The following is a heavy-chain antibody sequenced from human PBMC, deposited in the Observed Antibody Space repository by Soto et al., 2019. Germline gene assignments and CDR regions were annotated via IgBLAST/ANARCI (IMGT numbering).Heavy chain of an antibody. Sequence: QVQLVQSGAEVKKPGASVKVSCKASGYTFTSYGISWVRQAPGQGLEWMGWISAYNGNTNYAQKLQGRVTMTTDTSTSTAYRELRSVRSDDTAVYYCARDRSYYYDSSGYPSYWGQGTLVTVSS. CDR3: ARDRSYYYDSSGYPSY. J-gene: IGHJ4*02. V-gene: IGHV1-18*01. CDR2: ISAYNGNT. D-gene: IGHD3-22*01. CDR1: GYTFTSYG.